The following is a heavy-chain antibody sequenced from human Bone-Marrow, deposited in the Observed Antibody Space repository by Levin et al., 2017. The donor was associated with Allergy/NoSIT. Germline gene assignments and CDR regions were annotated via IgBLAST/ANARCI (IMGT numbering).Heavy chain of an antibody. CDR3: AKVQDYYDRSGYSAFDY. V-gene: IGHV3-30*18. D-gene: IGHD3-22*01. CDR2: ISYDGSNK. J-gene: IGHJ4*02. CDR1: GFTFSDYA. Sequence: AGESLKISCAASGFTFSDYAMHWVRQAPGKGLEWVALISYDGSNKYQANSVRGRFTISRDNSKSTLYLQMNSLRADDTAMYFCAKVQDYYDRSGYSAFDYWGQGTLVTVSS.